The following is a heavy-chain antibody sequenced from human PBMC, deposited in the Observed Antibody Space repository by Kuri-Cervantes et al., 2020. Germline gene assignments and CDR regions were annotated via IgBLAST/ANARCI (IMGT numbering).Heavy chain of an antibody. CDR2: MNPNSGNT. Sequence: ASVKVSCKASGYTFTSYDINWVRQATGQGLEWMGWMNPNSGNTGYAQKFQGRVTMTRNTSISTAYMELSSLRSEGTAVYYCARGAYGSGSYYLVMGLDYWGQGTLVTVSS. CDR1: GYTFTSYD. V-gene: IGHV1-8*01. D-gene: IGHD3-10*01. J-gene: IGHJ4*02. CDR3: ARGAYGSGSYYLVMGLDY.